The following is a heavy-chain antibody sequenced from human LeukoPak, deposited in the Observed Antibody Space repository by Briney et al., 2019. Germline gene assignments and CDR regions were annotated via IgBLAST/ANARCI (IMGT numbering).Heavy chain of an antibody. CDR1: GFTFSNYA. CDR2: ISGSGGSI. J-gene: IGHJ4*02. Sequence: GGSLRLSCAVSGFTFSNYAMSWVRQAPRKGLEWVSGISGSGGSIYYADSVKGRFTISRDNSKNTLYLQMNSVRAEDTAVYYCAKQATRGVDYYFDYWGQGTLLTVSS. V-gene: IGHV3-23*01. CDR3: AKQATRGVDYYFDY. D-gene: IGHD3-10*01.